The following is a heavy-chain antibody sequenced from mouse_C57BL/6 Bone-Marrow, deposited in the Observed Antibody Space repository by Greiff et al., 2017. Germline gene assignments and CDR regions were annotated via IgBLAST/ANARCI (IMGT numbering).Heavy chain of an antibody. CDR1: GYAFTNYL. D-gene: IGHD1-1*01. J-gene: IGHJ4*01. Sequence: QVQLQQSGAELVRPGTSVKVSCKASGYAFTNYLIEWVKQRPGQGLEWIGVINPGSGGTNYNEKFKGKATLTADKSSSTAYMQLSSLTSEDSAVYFCARSASSQYYYAMDYWGQGTSVTVSS. CDR3: ARSASSQYYYAMDY. CDR2: INPGSGGT. V-gene: IGHV1-54*01.